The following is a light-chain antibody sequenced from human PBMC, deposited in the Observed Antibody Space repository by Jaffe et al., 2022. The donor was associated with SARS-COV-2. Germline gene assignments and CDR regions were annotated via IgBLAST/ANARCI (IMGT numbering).Light chain of an antibody. CDR3: QQYLSLPFT. J-gene: IGKJ4*01. CDR1: QSVLFSSNNRDY. V-gene: IGKV4-1*01. CDR2: WAS. Sequence: DSVLTQSPDSLALSLGERATINCKSSQSVLFSSNNRDYLAWYQQKPGQPPKLLIYWASTRESGVPDRFSASGSGADFTLTISSLQAEDVAVYYCQQYLSLPFTFGGGTRVEIK.